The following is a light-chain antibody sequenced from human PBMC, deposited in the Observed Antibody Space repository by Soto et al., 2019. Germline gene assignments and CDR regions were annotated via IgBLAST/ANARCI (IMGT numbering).Light chain of an antibody. CDR2: DAS. CDR3: QQYDSFPWT. Sequence: DIQMTQSPSTLSASVGDRVTITCRASQGIYNWLAWYQQKPGKPPKLLIYDASGLDSGVPSRFSGSGYGTEFNLTISGLQPEDFATCCCQQYDSFPWTFGQGTKWDLK. V-gene: IGKV1-5*01. J-gene: IGKJ1*01. CDR1: QGIYNW.